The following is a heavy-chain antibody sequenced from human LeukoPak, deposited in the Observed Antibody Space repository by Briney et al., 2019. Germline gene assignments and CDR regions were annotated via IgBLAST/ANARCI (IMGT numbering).Heavy chain of an antibody. D-gene: IGHD3-3*01. V-gene: IGHV3-64*01. CDR3: ARGGTIFGVDYYYMDV. CDR2: ISSNGGST. CDR1: GFTFSSYA. J-gene: IGHJ6*03. Sequence: GGSLRLSCAASGFTFSSYAMHWVRQAPGKGLEYVSAISSNGGSTYYANSVKGRFTISRDNSKNTLYLQMGSLRAEDMAVYYCARGGTIFGVDYYYMDVWGKGTTVTVSS.